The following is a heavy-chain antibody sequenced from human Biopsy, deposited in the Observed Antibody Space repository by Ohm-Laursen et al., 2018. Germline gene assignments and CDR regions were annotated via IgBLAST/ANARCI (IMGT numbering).Heavy chain of an antibody. D-gene: IGHD3-3*01. V-gene: IGHV4-59*01. Sequence: TLSLTCTVSGGSISSDYWSWIRQSPRKGLEWIGHISDRGTTNYNPSLRGRVTISVDTSKKQFSLKLSSVTAADTAVFFCARLYRLDDYWNDDPPDAFDVWDQGTMVTVSS. J-gene: IGHJ3*01. CDR1: GGSISSDY. CDR3: ARLYRLDDYWNDDPPDAFDV. CDR2: ISDRGTT.